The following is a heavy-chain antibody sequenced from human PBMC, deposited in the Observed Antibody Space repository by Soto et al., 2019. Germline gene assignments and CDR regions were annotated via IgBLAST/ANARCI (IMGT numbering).Heavy chain of an antibody. Sequence: ASVKVSCKASGGTFSNHIITWVRQAPGQGPEWMGRIIPMLDITNYAQKFQGRVTITADKSTTTAYMEVSSLRPEDTAMYYCVKVSPIGSVFSGHEDIDSWGEGTPVTFSS. CDR1: GGTFSNHI. CDR3: VKVSPIGSVFSGHEDIDS. D-gene: IGHD5-12*01. V-gene: IGHV1-69*02. J-gene: IGHJ4*02. CDR2: IIPMLDIT.